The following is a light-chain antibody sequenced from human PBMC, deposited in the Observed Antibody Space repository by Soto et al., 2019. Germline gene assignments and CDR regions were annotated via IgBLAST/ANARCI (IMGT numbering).Light chain of an antibody. CDR3: SSYRSTSVYV. J-gene: IGLJ1*01. CDR1: SSDVGRYNL. CDR2: EVT. Sequence: QSALTQPASVSGSPGHSITISCTGTSSDVGRYNLVSWYQQHPGKAPKLLIYEVTKRPSGVSNRFSGSKSGNTASLTISALQAEDEANYYCSSYRSTSVYVFGTGTKVTVL. V-gene: IGLV2-14*02.